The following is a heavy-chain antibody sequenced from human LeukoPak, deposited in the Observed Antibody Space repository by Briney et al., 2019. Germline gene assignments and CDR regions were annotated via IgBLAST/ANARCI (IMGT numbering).Heavy chain of an antibody. J-gene: IGHJ4*02. CDR3: AKGYCSSTSCAFEPYYFDY. CDR2: ISGSGGST. D-gene: IGHD2-2*01. V-gene: IGHV3-23*01. Sequence: GGSLRLSCAASGFTFSSYAMSWVRQAPGKGLEWVSAISGSGGSTYYADSVKGRFTISRDNSKNTLYLQMNSLRAEDTAVYDCAKGYCSSTSCAFEPYYFDYWGQGTLVTVSS. CDR1: GFTFSSYA.